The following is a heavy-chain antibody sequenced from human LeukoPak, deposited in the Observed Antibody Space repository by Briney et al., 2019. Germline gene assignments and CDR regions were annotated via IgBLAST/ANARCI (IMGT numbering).Heavy chain of an antibody. CDR2: INHSGST. J-gene: IGHJ4*02. D-gene: IGHD2-2*01. V-gene: IGHV4-34*01. Sequence: SETLSLTCAVYGGSFSGYYWSWIRQPPGKGLEGIGEINHSGSTNYNPSLKSRVTISVDTSKNQFSLKLSSVTAADTAVYYCRGLRISRYCSSTSCSKDYWGQGTLVTVSS. CDR1: GGSFSGYY. CDR3: RGLRISRYCSSTSCSKDY.